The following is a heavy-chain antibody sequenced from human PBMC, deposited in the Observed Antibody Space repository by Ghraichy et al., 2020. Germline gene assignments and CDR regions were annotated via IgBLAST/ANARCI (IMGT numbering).Heavy chain of an antibody. D-gene: IGHD3-22*01. CDR1: GGSITNYY. CDR2: IFTNGTA. CDR3: ARGRQSSGYEPWYLDL. J-gene: IGHJ2*01. V-gene: IGHV4-4*07. Sequence: SETLSLTCTVSGGSITNYYWNWIRQPAGKGLEWIGRIFTNGTANYNPSLKSRVTMSVDTSKKQFSLNLSSVTAADTAVYYCARGRQSSGYEPWYLDLWGRGTLVIVSS.